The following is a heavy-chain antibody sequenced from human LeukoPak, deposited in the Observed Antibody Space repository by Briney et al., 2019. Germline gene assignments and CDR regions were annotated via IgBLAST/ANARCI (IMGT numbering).Heavy chain of an antibody. CDR3: AKDLTVTTFDY. J-gene: IGHJ4*02. D-gene: IGHD4-17*01. V-gene: IGHV3-30*18. CDR1: GFTFSSYG. Sequence: GGSLRLSCAASGFTFSSYGMHWGRQAPGKGLEWVAVISYDGSNKYYADSVKGRFTISRDNSKNTLYLQMNSLRAEDTAVYYCAKDLTVTTFDYWGQGTLVTVSS. CDR2: ISYDGSNK.